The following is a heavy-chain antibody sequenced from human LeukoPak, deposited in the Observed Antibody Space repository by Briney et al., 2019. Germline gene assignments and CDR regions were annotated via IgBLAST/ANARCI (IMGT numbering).Heavy chain of an antibody. V-gene: IGHV3-23*01. CDR1: GITFSYYV. CDR2: ISANGGET. J-gene: IGHJ4*02. Sequence: GGFLRPSWAASGITFSYYVINVGRQPPGKGLEWVSSISANGGETHYADSVKGRFTISRDNSKNTLYLQINNPRVEDTAVYYCAKRYYDFPLDYWGQGTLVTVSS. CDR3: AKRYYDFPLDY. D-gene: IGHD3-3*01.